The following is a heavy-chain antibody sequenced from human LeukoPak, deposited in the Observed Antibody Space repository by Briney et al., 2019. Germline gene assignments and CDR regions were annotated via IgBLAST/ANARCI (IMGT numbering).Heavy chain of an antibody. CDR2: IWYDGSNK. D-gene: IGHD3-22*01. Sequence: GGSLRLSCAASGFTFSSYWMTWVRQAPGKGLEWVAVIWYDGSNKYYADSVKGRFTISRDNSKNTLYLQMNSLRAEDTAVYYCARDSAVLLAYDSSGSYDYWGQGTLVTVSS. CDR1: GFTFSSYW. CDR3: ARDSAVLLAYDSSGSYDY. V-gene: IGHV3-33*08. J-gene: IGHJ4*02.